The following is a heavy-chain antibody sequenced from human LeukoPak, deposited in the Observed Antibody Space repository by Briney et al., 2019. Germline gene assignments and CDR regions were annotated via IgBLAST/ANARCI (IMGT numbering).Heavy chain of an antibody. D-gene: IGHD1-14*01. V-gene: IGHV1-69*04. Sequence: SVKVSCKASGGTFSSYAISWVRQAPGQGLEWMGRIIPILGIANYAQKFQGRVTITADKSTSTAYMELSSLRSEDTAVYYCAREVSDYYFDYWGQGTLVTVSS. CDR3: AREVSDYYFDY. CDR1: GGTFSSYA. J-gene: IGHJ4*02. CDR2: IIPILGIA.